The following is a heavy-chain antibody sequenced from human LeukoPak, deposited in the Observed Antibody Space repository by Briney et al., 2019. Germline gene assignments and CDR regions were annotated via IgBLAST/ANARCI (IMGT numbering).Heavy chain of an antibody. CDR1: GFAFSAYG. CDR2: LSYDGTNG. D-gene: IGHD6-19*01. J-gene: IGHJ4*02. Sequence: GSLRLSCAASGFAFSAYGMHWVRQAPGKGLEWVAVLSYDGTNGYYAGSVKGRLTIPRDNSKNTLDLQMNSLRAEDTAVYYCAKGLNSGWYGQSFDLWGQGTLVTVSS. CDR3: AKGLNSGWYGQSFDL. V-gene: IGHV3-30*18.